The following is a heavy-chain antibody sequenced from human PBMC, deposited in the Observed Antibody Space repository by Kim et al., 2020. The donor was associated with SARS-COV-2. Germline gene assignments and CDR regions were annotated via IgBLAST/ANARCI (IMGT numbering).Heavy chain of an antibody. CDR2: ISPNTGAT. D-gene: IGHD1-7*01. J-gene: IGHJ4*02. V-gene: IGHV1-2*06. CDR1: GYTFIGYY. CDR3: VKAGTDPYYLDY. Sequence: ASVKVSCKASGYTFIGYYIHWARQAPGQGLEWMGRISPNTGATNYAQNFQGRVTLTRDTSISTAYMELTSLIYDDTAVYYCVKAGTDPYYLDYWGLGTL.